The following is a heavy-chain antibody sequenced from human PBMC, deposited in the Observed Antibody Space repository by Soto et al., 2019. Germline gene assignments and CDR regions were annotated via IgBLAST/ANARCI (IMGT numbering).Heavy chain of an antibody. CDR1: GGPISRYD. J-gene: IGHJ3*02. V-gene: IGHV4-59*01. CDR2: IYYSGST. Sequence: SETLSLTCTVSGGPISRYDWSWIRQPRGKGLEWIGYIYYSGSTNYNPSLKSRVTISVDTSKNQFSLKLSSVTAADTAVYYCARQQQDFCNIWGRGTMVTVSS. D-gene: IGHD3-3*01. CDR3: ARQQQDFCNI.